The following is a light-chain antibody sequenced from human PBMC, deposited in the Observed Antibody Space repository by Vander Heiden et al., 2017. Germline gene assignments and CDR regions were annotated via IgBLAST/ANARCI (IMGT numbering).Light chain of an antibody. J-gene: IGLJ2*01. CDR3: TSYTSRTTWV. CDR1: SSDVGGYNY. CDR2: DVS. Sequence: QSAPTQPASVSGFPGQTITISWTGTSSDVGGYNYESWYQQDPGKAPKVIIYDVSNRPAGVSNRFSGSKSGNTASLTISGLQAEDEADYYCTSYTSRTTWVFGGGTKLTVL. V-gene: IGLV2-14*03.